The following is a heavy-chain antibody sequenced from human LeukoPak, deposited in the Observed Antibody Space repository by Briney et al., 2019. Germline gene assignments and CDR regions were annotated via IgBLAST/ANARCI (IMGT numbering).Heavy chain of an antibody. Sequence: GGSLRLSCAASGFTFSSYDMHWVRQATGKGLEWVLAIGTAGDTYYPGSVKGRFTISRENAKNSLYLQMNSLRAGDTAVYYCARSSGRRGDAFDIWGQGTMVTVSS. D-gene: IGHD3-22*01. CDR3: ARSSGRRGDAFDI. CDR1: GFTFSSYD. CDR2: IGTAGDT. J-gene: IGHJ3*02. V-gene: IGHV3-13*01.